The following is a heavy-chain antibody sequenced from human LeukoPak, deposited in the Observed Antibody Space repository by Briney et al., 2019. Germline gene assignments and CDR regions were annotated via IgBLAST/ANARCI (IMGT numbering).Heavy chain of an antibody. CDR2: IHYSGST. CDR3: VGRGSSISFDP. V-gene: IGHV4-39*01. Sequence: PSETLSLTCTVSGGSISSSSSYWGWIRQPPGKGLEWIGSIHYSGSTDYSPSLKSRLTISVDTSKNQFSLKLSSVTAADTAVYHCVGRGSSISFDPWGQGTLVTVSS. J-gene: IGHJ5*02. CDR1: GGSISSSSSY. D-gene: IGHD6-13*01.